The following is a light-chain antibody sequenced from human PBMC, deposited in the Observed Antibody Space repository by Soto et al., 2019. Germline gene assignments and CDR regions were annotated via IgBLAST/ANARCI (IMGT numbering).Light chain of an antibody. V-gene: IGLV2-14*01. CDR1: SRDIGGYDF. CDR3: CSYRHPHANV. J-gene: IGLJ1*01. Sequence: QSALTQPASVSASPGQSITISCAGTSRDIGGYDFVSWYQHSPGKAPTLIIYGVSNRPSGVSNRVSGSKSGNTASLTISGLQAEDEADYYCCSYRHPHANVFGTGTKVTVL. CDR2: GVS.